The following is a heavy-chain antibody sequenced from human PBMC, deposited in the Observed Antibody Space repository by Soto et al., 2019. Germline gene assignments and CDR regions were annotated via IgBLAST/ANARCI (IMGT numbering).Heavy chain of an antibody. CDR2: ISGSGGST. CDR3: AKGIGYKGTTVTLRYYYGMDV. Sequence: GGSLRLSCAASGFTFSSYAMSWVRQAPGKGLEWVSAISGSGGSTYYADSVKGRFTISRDNSKNTLYLQMNSLRAEDTAVYYCAKGIGYKGTTVTLRYYYGMDVWGQGTTVTVSS. V-gene: IGHV3-23*01. CDR1: GFTFSSYA. J-gene: IGHJ6*02. D-gene: IGHD4-17*01.